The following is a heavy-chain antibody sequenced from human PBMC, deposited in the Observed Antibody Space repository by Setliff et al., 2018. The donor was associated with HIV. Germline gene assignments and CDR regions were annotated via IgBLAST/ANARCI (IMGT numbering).Heavy chain of an antibody. V-gene: IGHV4-39*01. CDR2: IHYSGST. CDR1: GGCIGRSNYY. J-gene: IGHJ4*02. Sequence: SETLSLTCSVSGGCIGRSNYYWGWIRQSPGKGLEWIGNIHYSGSTYYNPSLKSRVTISVDTCRNQFYLDLRSVTAADTAVYYCARPQLGRGGGSHFDIWGQGNLVTVSS. D-gene: IGHD1-1*01. CDR3: ARPQLGRGGGSHFDI.